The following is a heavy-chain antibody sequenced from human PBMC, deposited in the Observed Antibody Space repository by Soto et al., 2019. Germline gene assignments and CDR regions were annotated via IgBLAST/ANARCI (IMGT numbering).Heavy chain of an antibody. CDR2: IYCDEDK. CDR3: AHRTRGYGYYFEY. J-gene: IGHJ4*01. Sequence: QITLKESGPTLVKPTQTLTLTCTFSGFSLSTRGVAVGWFRQPPGKALEWLALIYCDEDKWYSPSLKSRLTTTDDTSKNQVVLTLTNMDPGYRATYYGAHRTRGYGYYFEYWGHGTLVTVSS. D-gene: IGHD5-12*01. CDR1: GFSLSTRGVA. V-gene: IGHV2-5*02.